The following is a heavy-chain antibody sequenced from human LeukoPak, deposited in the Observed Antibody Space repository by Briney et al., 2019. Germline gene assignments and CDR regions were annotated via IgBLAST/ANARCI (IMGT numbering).Heavy chain of an antibody. J-gene: IGHJ4*02. CDR2: ISSSGSTI. CDR3: ARSVVAATETFDY. D-gene: IGHD2-15*01. V-gene: IGHV3-11*04. CDR1: GFTFSYFY. Sequence: PGGSLRLSCAASGFTFSYFYMTWIRQAPGKGLEWVSYISSSGSTIYYADSVKDRFTISRDNAKNSLYLQMNSLRAEDTAVYYCARSVVAATETFDYWGQGTLVTVSS.